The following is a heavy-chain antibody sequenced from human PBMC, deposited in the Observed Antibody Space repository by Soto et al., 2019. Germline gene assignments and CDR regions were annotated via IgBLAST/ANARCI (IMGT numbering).Heavy chain of an antibody. Sequence: SETLSLTCAVSGASISGSYYYWAWLRQSPGKGPEWIGSVFYTGFTSYNPSLESRVSVPVDTSKSQFSLKLSAVTAADTAVYYCATSQKGYNWNYFDHWGQGALVTVSS. D-gene: IGHD1-20*01. CDR1: GASISGSYYY. CDR3: ATSQKGYNWNYFDH. V-gene: IGHV4-39*01. J-gene: IGHJ4*02. CDR2: VFYTGFT.